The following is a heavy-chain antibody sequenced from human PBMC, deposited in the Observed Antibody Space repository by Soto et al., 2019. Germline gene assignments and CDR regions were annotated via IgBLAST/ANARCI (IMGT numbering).Heavy chain of an antibody. CDR3: ARQGRNGYSSGWYYYYYGMDV. CDR1: GFTFSSYG. D-gene: IGHD6-19*01. J-gene: IGHJ6*02. V-gene: IGHV3-30*03. CDR2: ISYDGSNK. Sequence: GGSLRLSCAASGFTFSSYGMHWVRQAPGKGLEWVAVISYDGSNKYYADSVKGRFTISRDNSKNMLYLQMNSLRAEDTAVYYCARQGRNGYSSGWYYYYYGMDVWGQVTTVTVSS.